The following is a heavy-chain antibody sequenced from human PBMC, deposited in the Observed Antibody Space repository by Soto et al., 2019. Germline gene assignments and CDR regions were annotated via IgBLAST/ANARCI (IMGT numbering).Heavy chain of an antibody. CDR2: TKNKANSYTT. Sequence: EVQLVESGGNLVQPGGSLRLSCAVSGFTISDHYMDWVRQAPGEGLEWVGRTKNKANSYTTQYAASVKGRFTISRDDSNNSVYLQMNSLKTEDTAVYYCARITRSSSGFSKGVDVWGQGTTVTVS. CDR1: GFTISDHY. V-gene: IGHV3-72*01. J-gene: IGHJ6*02. CDR3: ARITRSSSGFSKGVDV. D-gene: IGHD1-26*01.